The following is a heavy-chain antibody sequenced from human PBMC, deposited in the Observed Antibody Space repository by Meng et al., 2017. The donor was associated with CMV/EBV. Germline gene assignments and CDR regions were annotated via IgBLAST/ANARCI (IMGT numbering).Heavy chain of an antibody. J-gene: IGHJ4*02. D-gene: IGHD4-17*01. V-gene: IGHV4-34*01. CDR2: ISHSGST. Sequence: SETLSLTCAVYGGSFSGYYWSWIRQPPGKGLEWIGEISHSGSTNYNPSLKSRVTISVDTTKNQFSLKLSSVTAADTAVYYCARAYGNWGQGTLVTVSS. CDR1: GGSFSGYY. CDR3: ARAYGN.